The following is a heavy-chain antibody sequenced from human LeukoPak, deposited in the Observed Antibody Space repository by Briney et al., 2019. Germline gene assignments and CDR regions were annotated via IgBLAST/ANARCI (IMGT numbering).Heavy chain of an antibody. Sequence: SETLSLTCTVSGDSISSSTHYWSWIRQPAGKGLEWIGRIFTSGSTNYNPSLKSRVTISIDTSKNQFSLMLSSVTAAYTAVYYCARGELFWRPGTLVTVSS. J-gene: IGHJ4*02. V-gene: IGHV4-61*02. D-gene: IGHD1-26*01. CDR3: ARGELF. CDR1: GDSISSSTHY. CDR2: IFTSGST.